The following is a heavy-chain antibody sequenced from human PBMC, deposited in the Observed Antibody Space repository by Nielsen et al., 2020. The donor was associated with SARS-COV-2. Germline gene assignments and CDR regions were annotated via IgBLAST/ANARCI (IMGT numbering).Heavy chain of an antibody. CDR2: IKYSGSP. D-gene: IGHD1-26*01. Sequence: SETLSLTCTVSGGSITSSNHYWGWIRQHPGRGLEWIGNIKYSGSPYYNPSLKSRVTISADTSKNQFPLRLSSVTAADTAVYYCAGLTFSGSYYPANEAFDIWGQGTTVTVSS. CDR3: AGLTFSGSYYPANEAFDI. CDR1: GGSITSSNHY. J-gene: IGHJ3*02. V-gene: IGHV4-39*01.